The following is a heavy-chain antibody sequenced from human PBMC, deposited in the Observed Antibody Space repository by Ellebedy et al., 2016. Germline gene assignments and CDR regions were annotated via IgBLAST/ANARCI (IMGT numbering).Heavy chain of an antibody. J-gene: IGHJ5*02. V-gene: IGHV4-59*01. Sequence: SETLSLTCTVSGGSISSYYWSWIRQPPGKGLEWIGYIYYSGSTNYNPSLKSRVTISVDTSKNQFSLKLSSVTAADTAVYYCARDGIAAAGTDHWFDPWGQGTLVTVSS. CDR1: GGSISSYY. CDR3: ARDGIAAAGTDHWFDP. CDR2: IYYSGST. D-gene: IGHD6-13*01.